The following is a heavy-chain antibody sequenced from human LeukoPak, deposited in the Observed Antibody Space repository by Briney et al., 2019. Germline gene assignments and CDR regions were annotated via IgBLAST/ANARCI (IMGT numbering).Heavy chain of an antibody. CDR1: GYTFTDDY. J-gene: IGHJ4*02. CDR2: INVNSGGT. Sequence: ASLKVSCKASGYTFTDDYIHWVRQAPGQGRERMGWINVNSGGTNYAQKFYARVTMTRDTSISTAYMELRRLRSDDTAVFYCARFPHILTGENFDFWGQGTLVTVSS. V-gene: IGHV1-2*02. D-gene: IGHD3-9*01. CDR3: ARFPHILTGENFDF.